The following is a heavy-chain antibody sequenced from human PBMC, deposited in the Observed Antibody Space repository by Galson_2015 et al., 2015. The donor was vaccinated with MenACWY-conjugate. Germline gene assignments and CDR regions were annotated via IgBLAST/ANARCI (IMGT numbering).Heavy chain of an antibody. Sequence: CAISGDSVSSNTAAWNWIRQSPSRGLEWLGRTYYRSQWNNDYTISARGRITINPDTSKNQVSLHLNSVTPEDTAVYYCAREESGTYSFAYWGQGTLVTVSS. D-gene: IGHD1-26*01. J-gene: IGHJ4*02. CDR2: TYYRSQWNN. V-gene: IGHV6-1*01. CDR1: GDSVSSNTAA. CDR3: AREESGTYSFAY.